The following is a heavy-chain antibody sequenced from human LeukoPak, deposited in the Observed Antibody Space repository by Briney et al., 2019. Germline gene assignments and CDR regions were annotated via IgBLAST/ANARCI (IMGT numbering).Heavy chain of an antibody. CDR2: ISGDGGST. CDR3: ARMGKGTLDY. V-gene: IGHV3-43*02. J-gene: IGHJ4*02. D-gene: IGHD1-1*01. Sequence: PGGSLRLSCAASGFTFDDYAMHWVRQAPGKGLEWVSLISGDGGSTYYADSVKGRFTISRDDSENTLFLQMNSLRAEDTAVYFCARMGKGTLDYWGQGTLVTVSS. CDR1: GFTFDDYA.